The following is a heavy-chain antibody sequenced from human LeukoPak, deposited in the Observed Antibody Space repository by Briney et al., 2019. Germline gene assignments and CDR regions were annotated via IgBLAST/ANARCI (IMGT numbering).Heavy chain of an antibody. CDR3: ARDPRSSGYYDY. CDR1: GYPFTSYY. D-gene: IGHD3-22*01. Sequence: GASVKVSCKASGYPFTSYYMHWLRQAPGQGLEWMGIINPSGGSTSYAQKFQGRVTMTRDTSTSTVYMELSSLRSEDTAVYYCARDPRSSGYYDYWGQGTLVTVSS. V-gene: IGHV1-46*01. J-gene: IGHJ4*02. CDR2: INPSGGST.